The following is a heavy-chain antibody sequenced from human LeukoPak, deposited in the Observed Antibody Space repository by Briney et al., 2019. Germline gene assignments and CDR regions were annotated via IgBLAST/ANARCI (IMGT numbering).Heavy chain of an antibody. D-gene: IGHD5-18*01. CDR2: IYYSGST. Sequence: PSETLSLTCTVSSGSISSYYWSWMRQPAGKGLEWIGYIYYSGSTNYNPSLKSRVTISVDTSKSQFSLKLTSVTAADTAVYYCARALGYSYEIWGQGTLVTVSS. V-gene: IGHV4-59*01. CDR3: ARALGYSYEI. CDR1: SGSISSYY. J-gene: IGHJ4*02.